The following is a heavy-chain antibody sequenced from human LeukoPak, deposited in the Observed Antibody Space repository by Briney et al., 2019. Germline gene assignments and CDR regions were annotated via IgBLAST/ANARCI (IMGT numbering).Heavy chain of an antibody. Sequence: ASVKVSCKASGYTFTGYYVHWVRQAPGQGLEWMGWINPNSGGTNYAQKFQGRVAMTRDTSISTAYMELSRLRSDDTAVYYCARFTYYDYVWGSYRDNYFDYWGQGTLVTVSS. V-gene: IGHV1-2*02. J-gene: IGHJ4*02. CDR2: INPNSGGT. CDR1: GYTFTGYY. CDR3: ARFTYYDYVWGSYRDNYFDY. D-gene: IGHD3-16*02.